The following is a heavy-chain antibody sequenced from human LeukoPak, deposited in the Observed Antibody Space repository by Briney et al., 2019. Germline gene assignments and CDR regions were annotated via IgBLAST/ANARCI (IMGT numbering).Heavy chain of an antibody. Sequence: ASVKVSCKASGYTFTGYYMHWVRQAPGQGLEWMGRINPNSGGTNYAQKFQGRVTMTRDTSISTAYMELSRLRSDDTAVYYCARERCSSTSCFKSFDLWGQGTLVTVSS. V-gene: IGHV1-2*06. D-gene: IGHD2-2*01. CDR2: INPNSGGT. J-gene: IGHJ5*02. CDR1: GYTFTGYY. CDR3: ARERCSSTSCFKSFDL.